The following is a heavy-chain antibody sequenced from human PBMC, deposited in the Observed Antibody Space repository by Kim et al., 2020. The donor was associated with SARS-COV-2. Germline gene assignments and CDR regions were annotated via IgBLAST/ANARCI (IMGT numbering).Heavy chain of an antibody. CDR3: ARYADYDILTGFYYYGMDV. Sequence: ASVKVSCKASGYTFTGYYMHWVRQDPGQGLEWMGWINPNSGGTNYAQKFQGRVTMTRDTSISTAYMELSRLRSDDTAVYYCARYADYDILTGFYYYGMDVWGQGTTVTVSS. CDR2: INPNSGGT. D-gene: IGHD3-9*01. V-gene: IGHV1-2*02. CDR1: GYTFTGYY. J-gene: IGHJ6*02.